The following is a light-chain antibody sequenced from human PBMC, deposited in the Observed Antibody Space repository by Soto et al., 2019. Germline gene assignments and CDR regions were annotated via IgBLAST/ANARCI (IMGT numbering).Light chain of an antibody. CDR1: SSNIGAGYN. Sequence: QSVLTQPPSVSGAPGQRVTISYTGGSSNIGAGYNVHWYRQLPGTAPKVLIFGSSNRASGVPDRFSGSKSGASASLAITGLQAEDEADYYCQAYDNTLSSVVFGGGTQLTVL. CDR3: QAYDNTLSSVV. V-gene: IGLV1-40*01. J-gene: IGLJ2*01. CDR2: GSS.